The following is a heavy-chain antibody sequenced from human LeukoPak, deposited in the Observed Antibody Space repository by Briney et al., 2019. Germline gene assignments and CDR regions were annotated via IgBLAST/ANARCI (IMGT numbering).Heavy chain of an antibody. Sequence: SETLSLTCTVSGGSISSAGYYWNWIRQPAGKGLEWIGLIYTSGNTNYNPSLKSRVTISIDTSKNQFSLKLSSVTAAETAVYYCASDSGHWGQGTLVTVSS. D-gene: IGHD1-14*01. CDR3: ASDSGH. CDR1: GGSISSAGYY. J-gene: IGHJ4*02. CDR2: IYTSGNT. V-gene: IGHV4-61*02.